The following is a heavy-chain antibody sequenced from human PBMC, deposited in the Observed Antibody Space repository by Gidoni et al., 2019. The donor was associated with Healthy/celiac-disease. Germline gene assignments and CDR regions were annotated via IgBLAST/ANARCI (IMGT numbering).Heavy chain of an antibody. D-gene: IGHD4-17*01. CDR2: IYYSGST. Sequence: QVQLQESGPGLVKPSETLSLTCTVSGGSISSYYWSWIRQPPGKGLEWIGYIYYSGSTNYNPSLKSRVTISVDTSKNQFSLKLSSVTAADTAVYYCARGGQDYGDYVNLDYYYGMDVWGQGTTVTVSS. CDR3: ARGGQDYGDYVNLDYYYGMDV. J-gene: IGHJ6*02. CDR1: GGSISSYY. V-gene: IGHV4-59*01.